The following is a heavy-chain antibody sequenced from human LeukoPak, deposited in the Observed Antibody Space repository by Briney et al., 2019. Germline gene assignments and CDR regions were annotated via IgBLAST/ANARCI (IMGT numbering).Heavy chain of an antibody. CDR1: GFTFSNYG. Sequence: GGSLRLFCAASGFTFSNYGMHWVRQAPGKGLEWVAFIRYDGINKDYADSVKGRFTISRDNSKNTLYLQMNSLGAEDTAVYYCAKEYASYYDILTGYRDAFDIWGQGTMVTVSS. D-gene: IGHD3-9*01. J-gene: IGHJ3*02. V-gene: IGHV3-30*02. CDR3: AKEYASYYDILTGYRDAFDI. CDR2: IRYDGINK.